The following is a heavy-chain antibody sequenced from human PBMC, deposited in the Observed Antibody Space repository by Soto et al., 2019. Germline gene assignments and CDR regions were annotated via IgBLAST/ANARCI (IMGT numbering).Heavy chain of an antibody. CDR3: AKGTAMVPYNWFDP. V-gene: IGHV3-30*18. Sequence: PGGSLRLSCAASGFTFSSYGMHWVRQAPGKGLEWVAVISYDGSNKYYADSVKGRFTISRDNSKNTLYLQMNSLRAEDTAVYYCAKGTAMVPYNWFDPWGQGTLVTVSS. D-gene: IGHD5-18*01. J-gene: IGHJ5*02. CDR1: GFTFSSYG. CDR2: ISYDGSNK.